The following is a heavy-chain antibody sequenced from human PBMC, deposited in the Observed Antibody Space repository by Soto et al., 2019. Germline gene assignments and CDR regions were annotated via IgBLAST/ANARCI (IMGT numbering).Heavy chain of an antibody. CDR1: GGSFSGYY. V-gene: IGHV4-34*01. J-gene: IGHJ6*02. CDR2: INHSGST. Sequence: ETLSLTCAVYGGSFSGYYWSWIRQPPVKGLEWIGEINHSGSTNYNPSLKSRVTISVDTSKNQFSLKLSSVTAADTAVYYCARVRAYSSSWYYYYYGMDVWGQGTTVTVSS. D-gene: IGHD6-13*01. CDR3: ARVRAYSSSWYYYYYGMDV.